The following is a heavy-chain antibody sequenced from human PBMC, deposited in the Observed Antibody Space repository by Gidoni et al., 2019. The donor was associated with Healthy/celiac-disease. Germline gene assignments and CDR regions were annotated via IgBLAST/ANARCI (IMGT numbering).Heavy chain of an antibody. J-gene: IGHJ6*02. V-gene: IGHV4-39*07. CDR1: GGSISSSSYY. CDR2: IYYSGST. CDR3: ARWHYYYGMDV. Sequence: TLSLTCTVSGGSISSSSYYWGWIRQPPGKGLEWIGSIYYSGSTYYNPSLKSRVTISVDTSKNQFSLKLSSVTAADTAVYYCARWHYYYGMDVWGQGTTVTVSS.